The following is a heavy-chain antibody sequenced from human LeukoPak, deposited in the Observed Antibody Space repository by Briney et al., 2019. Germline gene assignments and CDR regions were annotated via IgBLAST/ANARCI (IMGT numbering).Heavy chain of an antibody. CDR3: ARVDYDSSGYYSYFDY. CDR2: INPSGGST. CDR1: GYTFTSYY. V-gene: IGHV1-46*01. Sequence: ASVKVSCKASGYTFTSYYMHWVRQAPGQGLEWMGIINPSGGSTSYAQKFQGRVTMTRDTSTSTVYMELSSLRSVDTAVYYCARVDYDSSGYYSYFDYWGQGTLVTVSS. D-gene: IGHD3-22*01. J-gene: IGHJ4*02.